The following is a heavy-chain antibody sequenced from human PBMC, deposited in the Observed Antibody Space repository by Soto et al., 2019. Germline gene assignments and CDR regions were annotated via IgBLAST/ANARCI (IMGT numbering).Heavy chain of an antibody. CDR2: IYYSGNS. CDR3: TRTVGSGSPDFDY. Sequence: SETLSLTCSVSGASITSDGYYWSWIRQFPGKGLEWIGHIYYSGNSYYNLSLGSRLLISVDTSKNQFSLKLSSVTAADTAVYYCTRTVGSGSPDFDYWGQGILVTVSS. D-gene: IGHD3-10*01. J-gene: IGHJ4*02. CDR1: GASITSDGYY. V-gene: IGHV4-31*03.